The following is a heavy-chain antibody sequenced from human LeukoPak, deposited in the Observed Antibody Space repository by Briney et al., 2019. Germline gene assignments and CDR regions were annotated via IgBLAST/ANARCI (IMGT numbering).Heavy chain of an antibody. CDR3: ARDWAWGYCSSTSCDNWFDP. Sequence: ASVKVSCKASGYTFTSYAMHWVRQAPGQRLEWMGWINAVNGNTKYSQKFQGRVTITRDTSASTAYMELSSLRSEDTAVYYCARDWAWGYCSSTSCDNWFDPWGQGTLVTVSS. D-gene: IGHD2-2*01. CDR2: INAVNGNT. CDR1: GYTFTSYA. J-gene: IGHJ5*02. V-gene: IGHV1-3*01.